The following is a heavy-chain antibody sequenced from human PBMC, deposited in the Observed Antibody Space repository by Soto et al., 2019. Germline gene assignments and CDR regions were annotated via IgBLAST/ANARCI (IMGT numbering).Heavy chain of an antibody. V-gene: IGHV3-9*01. Sequence: GGSLRLSCAASGVRGRGAAMHWVRQVNEGGLEWVAGIYGSGAVGYVGAVKSRFTISRDVAKSSLHLQMNSLTIEDTALYYCVGEILSWVSDVWGQGTTVTVSS. D-gene: IGHD3-10*01. CDR2: IYGSGAV. CDR3: VGEILSWVSDV. CDR1: GVRGRGAA. J-gene: IGHJ6*02.